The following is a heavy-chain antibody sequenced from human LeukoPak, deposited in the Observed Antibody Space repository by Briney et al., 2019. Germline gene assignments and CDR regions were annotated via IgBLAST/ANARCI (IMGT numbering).Heavy chain of an antibody. CDR3: AKDDSALYYGSSSYFDY. V-gene: IGHV3-23*01. J-gene: IGHJ4*02. CDR2: ISGSGGST. Sequence: GGSLRLSCAASGFTFSSYAMSWVRQAPGKGLEWVSAISGSGGSTYYADSVKGRFTISRDNSKNTLCLQMNSLRAEDTAVYYCAKDDSALYYGSSSYFDYWGQGTLVTVSS. CDR1: GFTFSSYA. D-gene: IGHD6-6*01.